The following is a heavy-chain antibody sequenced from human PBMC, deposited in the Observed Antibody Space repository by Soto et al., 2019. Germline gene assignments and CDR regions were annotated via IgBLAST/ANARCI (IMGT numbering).Heavy chain of an antibody. CDR2: ISAYNGNT. CDR1: GYTFTSYG. V-gene: IGHV1-18*01. J-gene: IGHJ5*02. D-gene: IGHD2-8*01. Sequence: ASVKVSCKASGYTFTSYGISWVRQAPGQGLEWMGWISAYNGNTNYAQKIQGRVTMTTDTSTSTAYMELRSLRSDYTAVYYCARDPGLVYAINWFDPWGQGTLVTVSS. CDR3: ARDPGLVYAINWFDP.